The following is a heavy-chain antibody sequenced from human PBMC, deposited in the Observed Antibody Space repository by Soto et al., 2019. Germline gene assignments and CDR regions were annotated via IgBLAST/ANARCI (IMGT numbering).Heavy chain of an antibody. Sequence: EMNLLESGGGLVQPGGSLRLSCAASGFRFWTYSMSWVRQAPRKGLEWVSGISGSGAATYYTESVKGRFTVSRDNSKDTLFLQMNTLRVEDTAVYYCARDPPNFYYSGMDVWGQGTTVTVYS. J-gene: IGHJ6*02. V-gene: IGHV3-23*01. CDR2: ISGSGAAT. CDR3: ARDPPNFYYSGMDV. CDR1: GFRFWTYS.